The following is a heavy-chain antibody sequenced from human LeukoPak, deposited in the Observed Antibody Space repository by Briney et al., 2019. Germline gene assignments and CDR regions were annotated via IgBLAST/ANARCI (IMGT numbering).Heavy chain of an antibody. D-gene: IGHD3-22*01. Sequence: SGGSLRLSCAASGFTFSSYAMSWVRQAPGKGLEWVSAISGSGGSTYYADSVKGRFTISRDNSKNTLYLQMNSLRAEDTAVYYCAKDGERGYYDSSGYYYVGNYYFDYWGQETLVTVSS. V-gene: IGHV3-23*01. CDR3: AKDGERGYYDSSGYYYVGNYYFDY. CDR2: ISGSGGST. CDR1: GFTFSSYA. J-gene: IGHJ4*02.